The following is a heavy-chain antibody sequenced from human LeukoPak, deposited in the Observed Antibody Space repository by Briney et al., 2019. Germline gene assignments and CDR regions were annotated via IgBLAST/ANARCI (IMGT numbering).Heavy chain of an antibody. Sequence: GGSLRLSCAASGSTFSSYGMHWVRQAPGKGLEWVAFIRYDGSNKYYADSVKGRFTISRDNSKNTLYLQMNSLRAEDTAVYYCAKRGYDGAASYAFDTWGQGTMVTVSS. D-gene: IGHD1-26*01. CDR2: IRYDGSNK. J-gene: IGHJ3*02. V-gene: IGHV3-30*02. CDR3: AKRGYDGAASYAFDT. CDR1: GSTFSSYG.